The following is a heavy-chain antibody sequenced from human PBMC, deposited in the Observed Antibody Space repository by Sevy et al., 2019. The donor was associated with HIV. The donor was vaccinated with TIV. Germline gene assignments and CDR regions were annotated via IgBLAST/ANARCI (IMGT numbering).Heavy chain of an antibody. CDR3: ARQVLRITMVRGVRSGYNWFDP. D-gene: IGHD3-10*01. Sequence: GGSLRLSCVAFGFTFSDYYMSWIRQAPGKGLEWVSYISSSGSTIYYADSVKGRFTISRDNAKNSLYLQMNSLRAEDTAVYYCARQVLRITMVRGVRSGYNWFDPWGQGTLVTVSS. CDR2: ISSSGSTI. CDR1: GFTFSDYY. J-gene: IGHJ5*02. V-gene: IGHV3-11*04.